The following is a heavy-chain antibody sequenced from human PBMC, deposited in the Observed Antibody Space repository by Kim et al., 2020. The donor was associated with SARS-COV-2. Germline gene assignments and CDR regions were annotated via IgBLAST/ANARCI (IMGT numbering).Heavy chain of an antibody. CDR3: AHIPQWLVRVYFDY. J-gene: IGHJ4*02. V-gene: IGHV2-5*02. CDR2: IYWDDDK. CDR1: GFSLSTSGVG. D-gene: IGHD6-19*01. Sequence: SGPTLVNPTQTLTLTCTFSGFSLSTSGVGVGWIRQPPGKALEWLALIYWDDDKRYSPSLKSRLTITKDTSKNQVVLTITNMDPVDTATYYCAHIPQWLVRVYFDYWGQGTLVTVSS.